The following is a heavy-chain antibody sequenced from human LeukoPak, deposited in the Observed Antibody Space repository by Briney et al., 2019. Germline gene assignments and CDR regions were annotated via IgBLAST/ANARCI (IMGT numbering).Heavy chain of an antibody. CDR2: IYYSGST. CDR3: ARRAPIAAADAFDI. J-gene: IGHJ3*02. Sequence: PSETLSLTCTVSGGSISSYYWSWIRQPPGKRLEWIGYIYYSGSTNYNPSLKSRVTISVDTSKNQFSLKLSSVTAADTAVYYCARRAPIAAADAFDIWGQGTMVTVSS. D-gene: IGHD6-13*01. V-gene: IGHV4-59*08. CDR1: GGSISSYY.